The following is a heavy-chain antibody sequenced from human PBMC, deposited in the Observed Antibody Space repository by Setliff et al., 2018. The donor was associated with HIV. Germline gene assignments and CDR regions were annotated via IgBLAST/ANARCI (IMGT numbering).Heavy chain of an antibody. Sequence: VKVSCKASGYTFSDYYIHWVRQAPGQGLEWMGWISPNRGATNFAQKFLGRVTMTRDTSISTAYLELSSLTSDDTAVYYCARVLAGLNWFDPWGQGTLVTVSS. D-gene: IGHD2-15*01. V-gene: IGHV1-2*02. CDR2: ISPNRGAT. CDR3: ARVLAGLNWFDP. CDR1: GYTFSDYY. J-gene: IGHJ5*02.